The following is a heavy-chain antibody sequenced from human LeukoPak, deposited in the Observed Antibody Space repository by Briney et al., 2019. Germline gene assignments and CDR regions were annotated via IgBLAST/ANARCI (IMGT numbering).Heavy chain of an antibody. Sequence: PGGSLRLSCAASGFTFSSYWMSWVRQAPGKGLEWVANINQDGSEKHYVDSVKGRFTISRDNAKNTLYLQMISLRAEDTAVYYCARVVSSGPGDYWGQGTLVTVSS. D-gene: IGHD6-19*01. J-gene: IGHJ4*02. V-gene: IGHV3-7*01. CDR1: GFTFSSYW. CDR3: ARVVSSGPGDY. CDR2: INQDGSEK.